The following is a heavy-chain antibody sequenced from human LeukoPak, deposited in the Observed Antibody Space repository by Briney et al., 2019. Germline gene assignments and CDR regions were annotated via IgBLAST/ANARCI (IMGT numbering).Heavy chain of an antibody. J-gene: IGHJ4*02. CDR2: ISSSSSYI. V-gene: IGHV3-21*01. CDR1: GFTFSSYS. CDR3: ARDTGITGTTGPFDY. D-gene: IGHD1-20*01. Sequence: AGGSLRLSCAASGFTFSSYSMNWVRQAPGKGLEWVSSISSSSSYIYYADSVKDRFTISRDNAKNSLFLHMNSLRAEGTAVYYCARDTGITGTTGPFDYWGQGTLVTVSS.